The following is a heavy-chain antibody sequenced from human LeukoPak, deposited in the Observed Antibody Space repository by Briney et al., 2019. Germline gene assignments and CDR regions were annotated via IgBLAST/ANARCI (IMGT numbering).Heavy chain of an antibody. Sequence: GGSLRLACAASGFTFSSYGMHWVRQAPGKGLEWVAFIRYDGSNKYYADSVKGRFTISRDNSKNTLYLQMNSLRAEDTAVYYCAKSGDYDSQFDPWGQGTLVTVSS. CDR1: GFTFSSYG. CDR2: IRYDGSNK. D-gene: IGHD3-3*01. J-gene: IGHJ5*02. V-gene: IGHV3-30*02. CDR3: AKSGDYDSQFDP.